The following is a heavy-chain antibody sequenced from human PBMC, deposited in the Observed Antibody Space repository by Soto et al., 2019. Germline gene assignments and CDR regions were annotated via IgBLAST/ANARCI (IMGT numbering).Heavy chain of an antibody. D-gene: IGHD3-10*01. Sequence: SETLSLTCTVSGGSISSYYWSWIRQPPGKGLEWIGHIYYSGSTNYNPSLKSRVTISVDTSKNQFSLKMSSVTAADTAVYYCARALGLWTRPYNWFDPWGQGTMITV. CDR3: ARALGLWTRPYNWFDP. CDR2: IYYSGST. J-gene: IGHJ5*02. CDR1: GGSISSYY. V-gene: IGHV4-59*01.